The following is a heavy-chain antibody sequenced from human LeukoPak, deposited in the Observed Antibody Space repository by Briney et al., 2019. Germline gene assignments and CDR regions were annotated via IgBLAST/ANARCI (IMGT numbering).Heavy chain of an antibody. CDR3: ARDGGWYGGDYDWFDP. CDR1: GFTFSSYW. D-gene: IGHD6-19*01. Sequence: GGSLRLSCAASGFTFSSYWMHWVRQAPGKGLVWVSRINSDGSSTSYADSVKGRFTISRDDAKNTLYLQMNSLRAEDTAVYYCARDGGWYGGDYDWFDPWGQGTLVTVSP. V-gene: IGHV3-74*01. J-gene: IGHJ5*02. CDR2: INSDGSST.